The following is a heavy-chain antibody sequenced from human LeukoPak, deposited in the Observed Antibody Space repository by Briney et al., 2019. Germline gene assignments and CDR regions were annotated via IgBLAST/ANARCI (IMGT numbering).Heavy chain of an antibody. CDR3: ASGELDSLYYFDY. Sequence: GGSLRLSCAASGFTFSSYAMSWVRQAPGKGLEWVSAISGSTGNTYYADSVKGRFTISRDNSKNTVYLQMNSLRAEDTAVYFCASGELDSLYYFDYWGQGTLVTVSS. V-gene: IGHV3-23*01. D-gene: IGHD1-1*01. CDR2: ISGSTGNT. CDR1: GFTFSSYA. J-gene: IGHJ4*02.